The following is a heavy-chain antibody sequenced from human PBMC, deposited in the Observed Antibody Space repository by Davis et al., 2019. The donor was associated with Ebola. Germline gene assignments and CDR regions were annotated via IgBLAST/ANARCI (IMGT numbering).Heavy chain of an antibody. D-gene: IGHD6-6*01. CDR3: ARAHMAARPREWFDP. V-gene: IGHV4-59*06. CDR2: IYYSGST. CDR1: GGSFRGYY. J-gene: IGHJ5*02. Sequence: PSETLSLTCAVYGGSFRGYYWSWIRQPPGKGLEWIGYIYYSGSTYYNPSLKSRVTISVDTSKNQFSLKLSSVTAADTAVYFCARAHMAARPREWFDPWGQGTLVTVSS.